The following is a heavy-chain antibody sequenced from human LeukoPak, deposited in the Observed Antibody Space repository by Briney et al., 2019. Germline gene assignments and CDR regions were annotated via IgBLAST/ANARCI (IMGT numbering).Heavy chain of an antibody. Sequence: SGFTXSSYAMHWVRQAPGKGLEWVSSISSSSSYIYYADSVKGRFTISRDNAKNSLYLQMNSLRAEDTAVYYXAXXXXDWGQGXLXTVSS. CDR1: GFTXSSYA. J-gene: IGHJ4*02. CDR3: AXXXXD. V-gene: IGHV3-21*01. CDR2: ISSSSSYI.